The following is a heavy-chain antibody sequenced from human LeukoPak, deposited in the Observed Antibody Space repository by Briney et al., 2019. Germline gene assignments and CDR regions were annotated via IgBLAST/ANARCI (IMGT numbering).Heavy chain of an antibody. Sequence: PSETLSLTCTVSGGSISSSSYYWGWIRQPPGKGLEWIGSIYYSGSTNYNPSLKSRVTISVDTSKNQFSLKLSSVTAADTAVYYCARAYSSWTPGDGYLTIFDYWGQGTLVTVSS. V-gene: IGHV4-39*07. J-gene: IGHJ4*02. CDR1: GGSISSSSYY. CDR3: ARAYSSWTPGDGYLTIFDY. D-gene: IGHD6-13*01. CDR2: IYYSGST.